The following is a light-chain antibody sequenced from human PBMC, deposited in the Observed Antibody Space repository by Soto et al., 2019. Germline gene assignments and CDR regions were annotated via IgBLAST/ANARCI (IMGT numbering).Light chain of an antibody. V-gene: IGLV2-8*01. CDR3: SSYAGSSNV. CDR2: EVN. J-gene: IGLJ1*01. Sequence: QGVLTQPPSASRSPGQSVAISCTGTSSDVGGYNYVSWYQQHPGKAPKLMIYEVNKRPSGGPDRFSGSKSGNTASLTVSGLQAEDEADYYCSSYAGSSNVFGTGTKVTXL. CDR1: SSDVGGYNY.